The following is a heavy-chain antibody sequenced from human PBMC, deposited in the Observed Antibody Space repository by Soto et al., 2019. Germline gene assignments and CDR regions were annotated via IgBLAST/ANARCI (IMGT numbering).Heavy chain of an antibody. CDR2: ISAYNGNT. CDR1: GYTFTSYG. V-gene: IGHV1-18*01. D-gene: IGHD4-17*01. J-gene: IGHJ4*02. CDR3: ARDKSTVTMQYYFDY. Sequence: ASVKVSCKASGYTFTSYGISWVRQAPGQGLEWMGWISAYNGNTNYAQKLQGRATMTTDTSTSTAYMELRSLRSDDTAVYYCARDKSTVTMQYYFDYWGQGTLVTVSS.